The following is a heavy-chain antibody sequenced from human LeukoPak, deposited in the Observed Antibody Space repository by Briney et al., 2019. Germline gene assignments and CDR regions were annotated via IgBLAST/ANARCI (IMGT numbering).Heavy chain of an antibody. Sequence: SETLSLTCTVSGGSINHYWSWIRQPAGKGVEWIGPIYSSGSANYIPALKSRVPMSIDTSNNHFSLNLTSVTAADTALYFCARDVRYASGWSTPESWGQGTLVTVYS. J-gene: IGHJ5*02. V-gene: IGHV4-4*07. CDR2: IYSSGSA. CDR3: ARDVRYASGWSTPES. CDR1: GGSINHY. D-gene: IGHD6-19*01.